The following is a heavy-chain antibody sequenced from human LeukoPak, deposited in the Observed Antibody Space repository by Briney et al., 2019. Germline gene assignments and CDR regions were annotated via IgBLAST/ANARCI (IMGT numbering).Heavy chain of an antibody. CDR2: ISGSGTTI. D-gene: IGHD5-24*01. Sequence: PGGSLRLSCAASGFTFIDFGVNWVRQAPGKGLEWVSYISGSGTTIYYADSVKGRFAISRDNVKNSLSLQMNSLRAEDTAVYYCARSAYAYIFDYWGQGTLVRVPS. CDR1: GFTFIDFG. V-gene: IGHV3-48*03. J-gene: IGHJ4*02. CDR3: ARSAYAYIFDY.